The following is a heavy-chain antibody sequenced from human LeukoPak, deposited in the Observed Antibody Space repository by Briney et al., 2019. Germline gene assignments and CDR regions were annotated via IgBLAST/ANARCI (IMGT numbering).Heavy chain of an antibody. CDR2: INNVGSHI. V-gene: IGHV3-21*01. D-gene: IGHD3-22*01. CDR3: AKDLYGRHTYYYDSSGPNWFDP. Sequence: GGSLRLSCAASGFTLSSSAMNWVRQAPGKGLEWVSSINNVGSHIYCAGSVKGRFTISRDNSKNTLYLQMNSLRAEDTAVYYCAKDLYGRHTYYYDSSGPNWFDPWGQGTLVTVSS. CDR1: GFTLSSSA. J-gene: IGHJ5*02.